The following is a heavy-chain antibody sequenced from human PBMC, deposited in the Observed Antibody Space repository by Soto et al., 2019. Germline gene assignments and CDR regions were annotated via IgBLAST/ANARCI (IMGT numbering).Heavy chain of an antibody. CDR3: ARDLPPPDY. V-gene: IGHV1-18*01. CDR1: GYTFSSYA. J-gene: IGHJ4*02. Sequence: VASVKVSCKASGYTFSSYAISWVRQAPGQGLEWMGWISDYNGNTKYAQKLQGRVTMTTDTSTSTAYMELRSLRSDDTAVYYCARDLPPPDYWGQGTLVTVSS. CDR2: ISDYNGNT.